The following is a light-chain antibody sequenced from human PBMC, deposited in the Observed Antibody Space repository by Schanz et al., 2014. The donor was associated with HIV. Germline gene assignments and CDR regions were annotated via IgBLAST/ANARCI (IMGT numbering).Light chain of an antibody. Sequence: EIVLTQSPGTLSLSPGERGTLSCRASQSVSSNLAWYQQKPGQAPRLLIYGASTRATGIPARFSGSGSGTEFTLTISSLQSEDFATYYCQQSYSTPPTFGQGTKLEIK. CDR1: QSVSSN. V-gene: IGKV3-15*01. J-gene: IGKJ2*01. CDR2: GAS. CDR3: QQSYSTPPT.